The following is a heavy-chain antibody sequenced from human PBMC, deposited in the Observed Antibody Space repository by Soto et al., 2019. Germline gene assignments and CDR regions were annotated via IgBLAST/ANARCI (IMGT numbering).Heavy chain of an antibody. CDR3: ARDPDGGSIAAAGTQPGYNWFDP. CDR2: ISAYNGNT. Sequence: ASVKVSCKASGYTFTSYGISWVRQAPGQGLEWMGWISAYNGNTNYAQKVQGRVNMTTDRSTGTAYMELRSLRSDDTAVYYCARDPDGGSIAAAGTQPGYNWFDPWGQGTLVTVSS. CDR1: GYTFTSYG. V-gene: IGHV1-18*01. J-gene: IGHJ5*02. D-gene: IGHD6-13*01.